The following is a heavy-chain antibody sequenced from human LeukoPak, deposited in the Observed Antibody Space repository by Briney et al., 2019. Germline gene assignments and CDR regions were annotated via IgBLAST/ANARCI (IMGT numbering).Heavy chain of an antibody. V-gene: IGHV1-18*01. CDR1: GYTFTSYG. CDR2: ISAYNGNT. D-gene: IGHD3-22*01. CDR3: ARDYYDSSGYSVPSEFDY. J-gene: IGHJ4*02. Sequence: ASVKVSCKASGYTFTSYGISWVRQAPGQGLEWMGWISAYNGNTNYAQKLQGRVTMTTDTSTSTAYMELRSLISDDTDVYYCARDYYDSSGYSVPSEFDYWGQGTLVTLSP.